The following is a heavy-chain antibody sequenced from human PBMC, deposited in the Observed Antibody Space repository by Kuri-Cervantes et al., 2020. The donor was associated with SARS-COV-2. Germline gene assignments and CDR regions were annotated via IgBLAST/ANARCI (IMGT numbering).Heavy chain of an antibody. J-gene: IGHJ6*02. V-gene: IGHV1-18*04. CDR1: GYTFTSYG. CDR3: ARVRGGDCADNYYYYYGMDV. Sequence: ASVKVSCKTSGYTFTSYGISWVRQAPGQGLEWMGWISIKQGDTNYAQKFQGRVTMTTDTSTSTAYMELRSLRSDDTAVYYCARVRGGDCADNYYYYYGMDVWGQGTTVTVSS. CDR2: ISIKQGDT. D-gene: IGHD2-21*02.